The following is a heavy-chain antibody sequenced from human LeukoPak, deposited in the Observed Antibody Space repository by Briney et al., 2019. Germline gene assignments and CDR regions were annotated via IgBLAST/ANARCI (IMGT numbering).Heavy chain of an antibody. CDR2: IYYSGST. J-gene: IGHJ4*02. Sequence: SETLSLTCTVSGGSISSDYWNWIRQPPGKGLEWIGYIYYSGSTIYNPSLKNRVTISVDTSRNQFSLKLSSVTAADTAVYYCARHSSGWYHDFWGQGTLVTVSS. V-gene: IGHV4-59*01. CDR3: ARHSSGWYHDF. D-gene: IGHD6-19*01. CDR1: GGSISSDY.